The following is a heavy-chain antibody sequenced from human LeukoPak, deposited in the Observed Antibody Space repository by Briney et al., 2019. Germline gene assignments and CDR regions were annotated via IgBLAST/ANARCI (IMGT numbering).Heavy chain of an antibody. D-gene: IGHD4-23*01. J-gene: IGHJ4*02. CDR2: IRDSGGRT. CDR3: AKGPVGRNPPYYFDY. Sequence: PGGSLRLSCAASGFTFSTYAVNWVRQAPGKGLEWVSSIRDSGGRTYYADSVKGRFTISRDNSKHTLYLQMNSLRAEDTAMYYCAKGPVGRNPPYYFDYWGQGTLVTVSS. V-gene: IGHV3-23*01. CDR1: GFTFSTYA.